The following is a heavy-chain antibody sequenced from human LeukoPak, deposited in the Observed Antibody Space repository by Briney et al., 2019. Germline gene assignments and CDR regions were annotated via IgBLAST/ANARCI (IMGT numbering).Heavy chain of an antibody. J-gene: IGHJ4*02. CDR2: INPNSGGT. Sequence: ASVTVSCKASGYTFTGYYMHWVRQAPGQGLEWMGWINPNSGGTNYAQKFQGRVTMTRDTSISTAYMELSRLRSDDTAVYYCAREAEYSSSYYFDYWGQGTLVTVSS. D-gene: IGHD6-6*01. V-gene: IGHV1-2*02. CDR1: GYTFTGYY. CDR3: AREAEYSSSYYFDY.